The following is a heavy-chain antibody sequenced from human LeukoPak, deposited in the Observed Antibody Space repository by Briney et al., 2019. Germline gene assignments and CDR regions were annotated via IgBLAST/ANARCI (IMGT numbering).Heavy chain of an antibody. Sequence: GGSLRLSCAASGFTFSSYSTNWVRQAPGKGLVWVSFISSSSSYIYYAHSVKGRFTISRDNAKNSLYLQMNSLKAEDTAVYYCASDSAYSSGWTLGYLEYWGQGTLVTVSS. D-gene: IGHD6-19*01. CDR2: ISSSSSYI. CDR3: ASDSAYSSGWTLGYLEY. V-gene: IGHV3-21*01. J-gene: IGHJ4*02. CDR1: GFTFSSYS.